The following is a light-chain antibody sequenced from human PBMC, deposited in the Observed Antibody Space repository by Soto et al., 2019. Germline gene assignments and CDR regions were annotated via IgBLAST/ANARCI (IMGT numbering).Light chain of an antibody. CDR3: CSYAGSSTFNV. CDR1: SSDVGGYNY. Sequence: QSALPQPASLSGSPGQSITISCTGTSSDVGGYNYVSWYQHHPSKAPKLMIYEGSNRPSGVSNRFSGSKSGNTASLTISGLQAEDEADYYCCSYAGSSTFNVFGTGTKVTVL. CDR2: EGS. V-gene: IGLV2-23*03. J-gene: IGLJ1*01.